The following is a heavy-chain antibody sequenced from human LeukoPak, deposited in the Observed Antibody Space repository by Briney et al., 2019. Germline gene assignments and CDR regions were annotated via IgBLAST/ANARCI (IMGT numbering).Heavy chain of an antibody. D-gene: IGHD3-16*01. V-gene: IGHV3-7*01. CDR2: INEHGGDM. J-gene: IGHJ4*02. CDR1: GFTFSSYW. Sequence: GGSLRLSCAASGFTFSSYWMSWVLQAPGKGLEWVANINEHGGDMYYVGSVKGRFTISRDNAKNSLYLQMNSLRADDTAVYYCARDLFTEGEDYWGQGTLVTVSS. CDR3: ARDLFTEGEDY.